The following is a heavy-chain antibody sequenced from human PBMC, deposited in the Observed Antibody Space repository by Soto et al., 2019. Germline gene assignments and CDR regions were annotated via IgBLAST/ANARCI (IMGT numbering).Heavy chain of an antibody. CDR2: MNPNSGNT. D-gene: IGHD6-13*01. Sequence: ASVKVSCKASGYTFTSYGINWVRQATGQGLEWMGWMNPNSGNTGYAQKFQGRVTMTRNTSISTAYMELSSLRSEDTGGYYCARAAAAGNWFDPWGQGTLVTVSS. V-gene: IGHV1-8*02. CDR3: ARAAAAGNWFDP. CDR1: GYTFTSYG. J-gene: IGHJ5*02.